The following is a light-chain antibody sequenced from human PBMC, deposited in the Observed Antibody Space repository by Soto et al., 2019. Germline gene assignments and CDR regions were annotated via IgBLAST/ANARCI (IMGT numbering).Light chain of an antibody. J-gene: IGLJ2*01. CDR1: SSDFGGDHY. V-gene: IGLV2-11*01. Sequence: QSALTQPRSVSGSPGQSVTISCTGASSDFGGDHYVSWYQQHPGEAPKLVIYDASKRPSGVPDRFSGSKSGNTASLTISGLQAEDEADYYCCSYAGSYTFVIFGGGTKLTVL. CDR3: CSYAGSYTFVI. CDR2: DAS.